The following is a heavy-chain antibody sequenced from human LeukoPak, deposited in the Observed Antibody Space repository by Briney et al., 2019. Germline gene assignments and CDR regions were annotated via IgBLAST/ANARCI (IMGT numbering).Heavy chain of an antibody. D-gene: IGHD2-15*01. J-gene: IGHJ4*02. CDR3: ARARGCSGGNCYSDY. V-gene: IGHV7-4-1*01. CDR1: GYTFTTYA. CDR2: INTNTGNP. Sequence: GASVKVSCKASGYTFTTYAMNWVRQPPGQGLEWMGCINTNTGNPTYAQGFTGRFVFSLDTSVSTADLQIYSLQSEDTAVYYCARARGCSGGNCYSDYWGQGTLVTVAS.